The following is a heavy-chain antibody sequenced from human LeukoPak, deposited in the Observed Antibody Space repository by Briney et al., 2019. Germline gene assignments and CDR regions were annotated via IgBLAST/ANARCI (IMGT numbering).Heavy chain of an antibody. CDR2: MSSDGRNI. CDR1: GFSFSTYT. CDR3: GSRISAPLDY. V-gene: IGHV3-30*04. D-gene: IGHD1-20*01. J-gene: IGHJ4*02. Sequence: GGSLTLSCAASGFSFSTYTMHWLRQAPGKGLEGVAVMSSDGRNIFYAHSVHRRFTISRDNSNNTLSLQTNTLILEETGIYYCGSRISAPLDYWGQGALVTVSS.